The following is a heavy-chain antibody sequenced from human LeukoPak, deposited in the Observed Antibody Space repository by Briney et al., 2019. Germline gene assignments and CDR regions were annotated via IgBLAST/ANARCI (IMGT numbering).Heavy chain of an antibody. CDR1: GGSISSGGYS. D-gene: IGHD4-23*01. Sequence: SQTLSLTCAVSGGSISSGGYSWSWIRQPPGKGLEWIGYIYHSGSTYYNPSLKSRVTMSVDTSKNQFSLQLSSVTAADTAVYYCAGVPFFTVVSYYFDYWGQGTLVTVSS. CDR2: IYHSGST. CDR3: AGVPFFTVVSYYFDY. J-gene: IGHJ4*02. V-gene: IGHV4-30-2*01.